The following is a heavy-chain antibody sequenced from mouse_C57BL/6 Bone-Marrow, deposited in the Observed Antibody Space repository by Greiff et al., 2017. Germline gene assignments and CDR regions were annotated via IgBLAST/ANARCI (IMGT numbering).Heavy chain of an antibody. Sequence: QVQLQPSGAELVKPGASVKLSCKASGYTFPEYTIHWVKQRSGQGLEWIGWFYPGSGSITYNEKFKNTATLTADKSASTVYRELSRLTSEDSAVYFCARHERWLLDYWGQGTTLTVSS. D-gene: IGHD2-3*01. J-gene: IGHJ2*01. CDR2: FYPGSGSI. CDR1: GYTFPEYT. V-gene: IGHV1-62-2*01. CDR3: ARHERWLLDY.